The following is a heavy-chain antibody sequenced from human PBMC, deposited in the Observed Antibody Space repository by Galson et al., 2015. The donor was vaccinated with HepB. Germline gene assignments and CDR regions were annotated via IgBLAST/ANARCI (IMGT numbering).Heavy chain of an antibody. CDR2: ISYDGSYK. D-gene: IGHD4-11*01. J-gene: IGHJ4*02. CDR3: ARDAGYSNYGVKYFDY. Sequence: SLRLSCAASGFTFRSYGMHWVRQAPGKGLEWVAVISYDGSYKYYADSVKGRFTISRDNSKNTLYPQMNSLRAEDTAVYYCARDAGYSNYGVKYFDYWGQGTLVTVSS. CDR1: GFTFRSYG. V-gene: IGHV3-33*05.